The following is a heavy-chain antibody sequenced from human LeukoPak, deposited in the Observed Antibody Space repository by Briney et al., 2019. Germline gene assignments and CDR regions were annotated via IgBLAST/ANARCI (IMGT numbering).Heavy chain of an antibody. CDR3: ARDSSGLLSPLDY. CDR1: GFTFDDYG. D-gene: IGHD6-19*01. CDR2: ISSSSSYI. Sequence: GGSLRLSCAASGFTFDDYGLSWVRQAPGKGLEWVSSISSSSSYIYYADSVKGRFTISRDNAKNSLYLQMNSLRAEDTAVYYCARDSSGLLSPLDYWGQGTLVTVSS. J-gene: IGHJ4*02. V-gene: IGHV3-21*01.